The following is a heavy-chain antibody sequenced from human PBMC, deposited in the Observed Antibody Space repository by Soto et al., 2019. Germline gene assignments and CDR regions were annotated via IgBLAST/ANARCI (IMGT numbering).Heavy chain of an antibody. Sequence: PSETLSLTCTVSGGSISSGGYYWSWIRQHPGKGLEWIGYIYYSGSTYYNPSLKSRVTISVDTSKNQFSLKLSSVTAADTAVYYWGREGGGSYRFFDSGGREPLVTVSS. J-gene: IGHJ4*02. D-gene: IGHD1-26*01. CDR1: GGSISSGGYY. V-gene: IGHV4-31*03. CDR2: IYYSGST. CDR3: GREGGGSYRFFDS.